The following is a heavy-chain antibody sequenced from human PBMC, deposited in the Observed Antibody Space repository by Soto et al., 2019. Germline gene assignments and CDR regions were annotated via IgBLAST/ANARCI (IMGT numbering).Heavy chain of an antibody. Sequence: GGSLRLSCAASGFTFSSYSMNWVRQAPGKGLEWVSSISSSSSYIYYADSVKGRFTISRDNAKNSLYLQMNSLRAEDTAVYYCAKDLDLVVAASYHYYYGMHVWGQATMVTGSS. CDR1: GFTFSSYS. D-gene: IGHD6-19*01. CDR2: ISSSSSYI. V-gene: IGHV3-21*01. CDR3: AKDLDLVVAASYHYYYGMHV. J-gene: IGHJ6*02.